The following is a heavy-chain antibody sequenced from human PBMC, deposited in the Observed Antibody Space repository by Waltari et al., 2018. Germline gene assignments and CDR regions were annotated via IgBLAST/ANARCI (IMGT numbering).Heavy chain of an antibody. J-gene: IGHJ4*02. CDR1: GFPVSSDS. Sequence: EVHLEESGGDLVQPGGSLRLSCAASGFPVSSDSMNWLRQAPGKGLEWVSVIYSGGSANYTDSVKGRFIVSRDNSRNTLYLQMNGLRADDTAIYYCARGHRGSRPLWGQGTLVTVSS. CDR3: ARGHRGSRPL. D-gene: IGHD3-10*01. V-gene: IGHV3-53*01. CDR2: IYSGGSA.